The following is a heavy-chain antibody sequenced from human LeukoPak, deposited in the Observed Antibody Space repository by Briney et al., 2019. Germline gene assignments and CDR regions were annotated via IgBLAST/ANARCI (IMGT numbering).Heavy chain of an antibody. CDR2: IYWDDDK. J-gene: IGHJ4*02. CDR1: GFSLSTSGVG. Sequence: ESGPTLVNPTQTLTLTCTFSGFSLSTSGVGVGWIRQPPEKALEWLALIYWDDDKRYSPSLKSRLTITKDASKNQVVLTMTNMDPVDTATYYCAHTSNDTLTGPFDYWGQGTLVTVSS. D-gene: IGHD3-9*01. CDR3: AHTSNDTLTGPFDY. V-gene: IGHV2-5*02.